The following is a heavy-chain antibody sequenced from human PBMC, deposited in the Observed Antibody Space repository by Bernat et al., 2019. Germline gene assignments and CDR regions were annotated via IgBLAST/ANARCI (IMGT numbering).Heavy chain of an antibody. CDR3: ASGTWYSIDY. J-gene: IGHJ4*02. CDR1: GGSISGSDW. V-gene: IGHV4-4*02. D-gene: IGHD6-13*01. Sequence: QVQLQESGPGLVKPSGTLSLTCAVSGGSISGSDWWTWVRQPPGKGLEWIGETYHSGSTNYNPSLKSRVAISVDKSKNQFSLNLTSMTAADTAVYYCASGTWYSIDYWGQGTLVTVSS. CDR2: TYHSGST.